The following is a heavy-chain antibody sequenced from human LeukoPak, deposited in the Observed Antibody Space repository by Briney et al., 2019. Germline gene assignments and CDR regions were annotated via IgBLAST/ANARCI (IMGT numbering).Heavy chain of an antibody. D-gene: IGHD6-19*01. CDR2: ISAYNGNT. Sequence: ASVKVSCKASGYTFTSYGISWVRQAPGQGLEWMGWISAYNGNTNYAQKLQGRVTMTTDTSTSTAYMELRSLRSDDTAVYYCARDGSSGWYGYYYYYMDVWGKGTTVTISS. V-gene: IGHV1-18*01. CDR3: ARDGSSGWYGYYYYYMDV. CDR1: GYTFTSYG. J-gene: IGHJ6*03.